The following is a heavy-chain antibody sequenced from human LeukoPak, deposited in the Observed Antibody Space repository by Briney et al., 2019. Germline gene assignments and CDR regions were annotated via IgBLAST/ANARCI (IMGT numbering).Heavy chain of an antibody. Sequence: GGSLRLSCAASGFSFSRYWMSWVRQAPGKGLKWVSGISESGAITHYADSVKGRFTISRDNSKITVFLQMNSLRAEDTAVYYCAVSVRFERVWHYFNNWGQGTQVTVSS. CDR3: AVSVRFERVWHYFNN. CDR1: GFSFSRYW. J-gene: IGHJ4*02. CDR2: ISESGAIT. V-gene: IGHV3-23*01. D-gene: IGHD3-9*01.